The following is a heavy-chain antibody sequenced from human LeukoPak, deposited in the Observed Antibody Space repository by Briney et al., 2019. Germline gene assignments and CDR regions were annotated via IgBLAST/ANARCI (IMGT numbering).Heavy chain of an antibody. Sequence: SVKVSCKASGGTFSSYAISWVRQAPGQGLEWMGGIIPIFGTANYAQKFQGRVTITADESTSTAYMELSSLRSEDTAVYYCARDIWESGYAPKGAYYYYMDVWGKGTTVAVSS. CDR3: ARDIWESGYAPKGAYYYYMDV. D-gene: IGHD5-12*01. V-gene: IGHV1-69*13. CDR2: IIPIFGTA. CDR1: GGTFSSYA. J-gene: IGHJ6*03.